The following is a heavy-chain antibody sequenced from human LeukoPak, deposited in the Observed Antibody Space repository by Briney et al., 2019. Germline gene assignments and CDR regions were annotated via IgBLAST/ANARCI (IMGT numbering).Heavy chain of an antibody. J-gene: IGHJ3*02. V-gene: IGHV3-13*01. CDR3: ARGAIYDSSGSWAFDI. D-gene: IGHD3-22*01. CDR2: IGTAGDT. Sequence: PGGSLRLSCAASGFTFSSYDMHWVRQATGKGLEWVSAIGTAGDTYYPGSVKGRFTISRENAKNSLYLQMNSLRAGDTAVYYCARGAIYDSSGSWAFDIWGQGTMVTVSS. CDR1: GFTFSSYD.